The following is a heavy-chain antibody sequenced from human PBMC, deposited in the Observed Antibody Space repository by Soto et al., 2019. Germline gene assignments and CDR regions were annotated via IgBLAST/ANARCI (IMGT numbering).Heavy chain of an antibody. J-gene: IGHJ5*02. Sequence: SVKVSCKASGGTFSSYAISWVRQAPGQGLEWMGGIIPIFGTANYAQKFQGRVTITADESTSTAYMELSSLRSEDTAVYYCARRYCSGGSCYSSDNWFDPWGQGTLVTVSS. V-gene: IGHV1-69*13. D-gene: IGHD2-15*01. CDR1: GGTFSSYA. CDR3: ARRYCSGGSCYSSDNWFDP. CDR2: IIPIFGTA.